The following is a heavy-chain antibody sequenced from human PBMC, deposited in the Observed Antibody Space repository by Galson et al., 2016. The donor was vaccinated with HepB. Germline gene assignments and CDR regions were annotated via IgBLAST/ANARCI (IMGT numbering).Heavy chain of an antibody. Sequence: SLRLSCAASGFSFSDHYMSWIRQAPGKGLESIAYISSSGTVLYYAASAQGRFTISRDNAKQSLYLQMNSLRADDTGVYYRARDPDTSSKVDVWGHGTTVTVSS. CDR1: GFSFSDHY. CDR3: ARDPDTSSKVDV. D-gene: IGHD5-18*01. CDR2: ISSSGTVL. V-gene: IGHV3-11*01. J-gene: IGHJ6*02.